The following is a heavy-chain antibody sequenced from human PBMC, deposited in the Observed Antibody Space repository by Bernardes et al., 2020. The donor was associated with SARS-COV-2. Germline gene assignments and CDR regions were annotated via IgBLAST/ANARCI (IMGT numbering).Heavy chain of an antibody. CDR1: GFSFGSSW. Sequence: GGSLRLSCAASGFSFGSSWFHWVRQAPGNGLVWVSRVNPDGSSTNYADSVKGRFTIYRDNAKNTLFLQMSSLRAEDTAMYYCARDLGYCTNGVCSPWGQGTLVTGS. J-gene: IGHJ5*02. D-gene: IGHD2-8*01. V-gene: IGHV3-74*01. CDR3: ARDLGYCTNGVCSP. CDR2: VNPDGSST.